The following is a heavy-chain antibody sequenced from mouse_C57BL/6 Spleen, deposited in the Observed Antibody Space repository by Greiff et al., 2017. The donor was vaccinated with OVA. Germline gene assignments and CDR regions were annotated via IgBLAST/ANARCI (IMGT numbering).Heavy chain of an antibody. Sequence: EVQLQQSGAELVKPGASVKLSCTASGFNIKDYYMHWVKQRTEQGLEWIGRTDPEDGETKSAPKFPGKATITADTSSNTAYLQLSSLTSEDTAVYYCARAEGTVAGYYYAMDYWGQGTSVTVSS. J-gene: IGHJ4*01. CDR3: ARAEGTVAGYYYAMDY. D-gene: IGHD1-1*01. CDR1: GFNIKDYY. V-gene: IGHV14-2*01. CDR2: TDPEDGET.